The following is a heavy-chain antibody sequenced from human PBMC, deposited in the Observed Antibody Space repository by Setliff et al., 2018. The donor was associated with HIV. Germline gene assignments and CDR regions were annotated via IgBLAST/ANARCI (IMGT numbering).Heavy chain of an antibody. CDR2: IYPGDSDT. CDR1: GYSFTSYW. CDR3: ASRSGRYYYYMDV. Sequence: WESLKISCKGSGYSFTSYWIGWVRQMPGKGLEWMGIIYPGDSDTRYSPSFQGQVTISADKSISTAYLQWSSLKASDTAMYYCASRSGRYYYYMDVWGKGTTVTVSS. V-gene: IGHV5-51*01. J-gene: IGHJ6*03. D-gene: IGHD2-15*01.